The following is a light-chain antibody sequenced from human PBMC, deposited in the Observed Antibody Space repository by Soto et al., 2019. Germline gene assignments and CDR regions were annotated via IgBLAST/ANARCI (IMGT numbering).Light chain of an antibody. J-gene: IGKJ5*01. V-gene: IGKV1-5*03. CDR1: RTVSNW. Sequence: DIQITQSASTLSASVGDRVTISCRASRTVSNWLAWYQHQPGRAPRLLISRASTLESGVPPRFSGSGFGIEFTLTIDSLQPDDSGTYYCQQYNSYALTFGQGTRLEIK. CDR2: RAS. CDR3: QQYNSYALT.